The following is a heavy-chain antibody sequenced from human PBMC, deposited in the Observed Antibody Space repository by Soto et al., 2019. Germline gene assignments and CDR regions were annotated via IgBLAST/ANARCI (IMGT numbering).Heavy chain of an antibody. CDR2: FDPEGSDT. D-gene: IGHD2-21*02. CDR1: GYTLSELA. Sequence: ASVKVSCKVSGYTLSELAIHWVRQAPGKGFEWMGGFDPEGSDTIYAQKFQGRVTMTSDTSTETAYMELESLTSEDTAFYYCATMGFCGPGCYSFDYQGQRTLVTVS. J-gene: IGHJ4*02. V-gene: IGHV1-24*01. CDR3: ATMGFCGPGCYSFDY.